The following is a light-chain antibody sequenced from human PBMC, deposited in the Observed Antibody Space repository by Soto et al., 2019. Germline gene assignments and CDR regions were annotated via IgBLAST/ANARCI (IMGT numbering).Light chain of an antibody. J-gene: IGKJ2*01. Sequence: PIRYSPYATSTSVVDAVTITCRASQGIAKHLAWYQQKPGKAPNLLIYAASTLQSGVPSRFSGSGFGTDFTLTISSLQPEDVATYYCHKDKSEPYNFGPGTKVEIK. CDR3: HKDKSEPYN. CDR1: QGIAKH. V-gene: IGKV1-27*01. CDR2: AAS.